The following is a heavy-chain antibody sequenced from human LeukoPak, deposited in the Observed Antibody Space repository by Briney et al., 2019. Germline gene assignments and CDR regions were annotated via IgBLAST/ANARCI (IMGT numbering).Heavy chain of an antibody. J-gene: IGHJ3*02. Sequence: GGSLRLSCAASGFSFSRYGLHWVRQAPGKGLEWMAFIRDNGSTRYYADSVKGRFTVSRDNSKNTLYLQMDSLRTEDTAVYYCARSPLKGFLEWLDFDIWGQGTMVTVSS. V-gene: IGHV3-30*02. D-gene: IGHD3-3*01. CDR1: GFSFSRYG. CDR2: IRDNGSTR. CDR3: ARSPLKGFLEWLDFDI.